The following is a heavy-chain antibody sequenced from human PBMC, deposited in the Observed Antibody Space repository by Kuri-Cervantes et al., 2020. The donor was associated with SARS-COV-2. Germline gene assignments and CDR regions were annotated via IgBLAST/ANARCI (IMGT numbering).Heavy chain of an antibody. V-gene: IGHV4-34*01. Sequence: ESLKISCAVYGESFIGYYWSWVRQPPGKGLEWIGDINHSGSTNYNPSLKSRVTVSLDTSTNQFSLKLSSVTAADTAVYYCARVFTASFDFWGQGTLVTVSS. CDR1: GESFIGYY. CDR3: ARVFTASFDF. CDR2: INHSGST. J-gene: IGHJ4*02.